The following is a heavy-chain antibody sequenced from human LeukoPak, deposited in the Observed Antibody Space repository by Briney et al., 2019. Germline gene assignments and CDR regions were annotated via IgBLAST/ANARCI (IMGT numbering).Heavy chain of an antibody. Sequence: ASVKVSCKASGYSFTAYYMHWVRQAPGQGLEWMGWISAYNGNTNYAQKLQGRVTMTTDTSTSTAYMELRSLRSDDTAVYYCARVATGINWFDPWGQGTLVTVSS. J-gene: IGHJ5*02. CDR3: ARVATGINWFDP. CDR2: ISAYNGNT. D-gene: IGHD3-9*01. CDR1: GYSFTAYY. V-gene: IGHV1-18*04.